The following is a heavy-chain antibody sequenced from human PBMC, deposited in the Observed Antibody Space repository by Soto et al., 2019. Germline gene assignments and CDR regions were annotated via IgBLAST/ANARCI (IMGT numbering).Heavy chain of an antibody. D-gene: IGHD3-22*01. Sequence: ASVKVSCKASGYTFTGYYMHWVRQAPGQGLEWMGWINHNSGDTNYAQKFQGRVIMTRDTSISTAYMELSGLRSDDTAVYYCARGFYYDSGYWGAFDIWGQGTMVTVSS. CDR2: INHNSGDT. J-gene: IGHJ3*02. CDR1: GYTFTGYY. V-gene: IGHV1-2*02. CDR3: ARGFYYDSGYWGAFDI.